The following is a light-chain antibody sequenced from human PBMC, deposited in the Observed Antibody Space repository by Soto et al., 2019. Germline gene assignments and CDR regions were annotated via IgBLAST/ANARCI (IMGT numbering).Light chain of an antibody. CDR3: SSFTTTYFYV. V-gene: IGLV2-14*01. Sequence: QSALTQPASVSGSLGQSITLSCTGSGGDIGAYNYDSWYQQHPGKAPKLIIYGVTHRPSGVSSRFSASKSAYTASLTISALQAEDEADYYCSSFTTTYFYVFGPGTKLTVL. CDR1: GGDIGAYNY. J-gene: IGLJ1*01. CDR2: GVT.